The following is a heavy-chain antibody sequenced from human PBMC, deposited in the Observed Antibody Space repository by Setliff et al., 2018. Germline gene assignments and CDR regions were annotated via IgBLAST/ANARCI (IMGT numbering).Heavy chain of an antibody. CDR2: IYYSGST. J-gene: IGHJ5*02. D-gene: IGHD6-19*01. V-gene: IGHV4-39*07. CDR3: ARSKSSSGWLNWFDP. CDR1: GGSISSSSYY. Sequence: SETLSLTCTVSGGSISSSSYYWGWIRQPPGKGLEWIGSIYYSGSTYYNPSLKSRVTTSVDTSKNQFSLKLSSVTAADTAVYYCARSKSSSGWLNWFDPWGQGTLVTVSS.